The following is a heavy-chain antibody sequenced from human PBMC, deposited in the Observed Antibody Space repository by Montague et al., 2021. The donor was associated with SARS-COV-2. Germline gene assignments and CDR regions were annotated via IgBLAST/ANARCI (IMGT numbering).Heavy chain of an antibody. Sequence: SETLSLTCAVYTEAFNGYYWTWIRQPPGKGLEWIGEVSHPGSAKYSPSLKNRVTISVDTYRKQVSLRLTSVTAADTATYYCARGVYSRVIFVVSPRYYFDYWGQGTMVAVSA. J-gene: IGHJ4*02. V-gene: IGHV4-34*01. CDR1: TEAFNGYY. CDR2: VSHPGSA. D-gene: IGHD3-9*01. CDR3: ARGVYSRVIFVVSPRYYFDY.